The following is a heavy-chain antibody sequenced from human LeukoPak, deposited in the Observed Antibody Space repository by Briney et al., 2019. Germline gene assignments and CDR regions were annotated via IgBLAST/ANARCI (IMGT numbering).Heavy chain of an antibody. V-gene: IGHV3-74*01. CDR2: IDFETDTT. CDR3: VRAGSGFDY. D-gene: IGHD2-15*01. Sequence: GGSLRLSCVASGFTFSSYWMHGVRQAPGKGLEWVARIDFETDTTTYAGSVKGRFTISRDNTKNTLYLQMDSLRDEDAAVYCCVRAGSGFDYWGQGTLVTVTS. J-gene: IGHJ4*02. CDR1: GFTFSSYW.